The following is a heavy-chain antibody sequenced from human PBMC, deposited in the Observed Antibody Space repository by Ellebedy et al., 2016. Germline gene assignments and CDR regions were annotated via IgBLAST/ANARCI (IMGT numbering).Heavy chain of an antibody. CDR1: GFTFDDYA. CDR2: ITWNSDRM. D-gene: IGHD4-11*01. J-gene: IGHJ6*03. Sequence: SLKISXAASGFTFDDYAMHWVRQPPGKGLEWVSGITWNSDRMAYADSVKGRFTISRDNSKNTVYLQMNSLRAEDTAVYYCAKGRPISNYPFRYYYYYYMDLWGKGTTVTVSS. V-gene: IGHV3-9*01. CDR3: AKGRPISNYPFRYYYYYYMDL.